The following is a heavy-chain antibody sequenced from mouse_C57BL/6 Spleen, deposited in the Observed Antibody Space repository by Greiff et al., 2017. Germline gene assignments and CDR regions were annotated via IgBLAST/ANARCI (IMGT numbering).Heavy chain of an antibody. CDR3: TTVELGRDYCDY. V-gene: IGHV14-4*01. D-gene: IGHD4-1*01. Sequence: EVQLQQSGAELVRPGASVKLSCTASGFNIKDDYMHWVKQRPEQGLEWIGWIDPENGDTGYAPKFQGKATITADTSSNTAYLQLSSLTSEDTAVYYCTTVELGRDYCDYGGQGTTLTVSS. J-gene: IGHJ2*01. CDR2: IDPENGDT. CDR1: GFNIKDDY.